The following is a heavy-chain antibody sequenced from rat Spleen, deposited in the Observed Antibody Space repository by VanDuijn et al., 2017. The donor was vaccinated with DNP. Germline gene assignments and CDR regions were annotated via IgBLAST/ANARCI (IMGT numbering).Heavy chain of an antibody. CDR2: ISASGGST. CDR3: ATSPGPNWFAY. J-gene: IGHJ2*01. V-gene: IGHV5-46*01. Sequence: EVQLIESGGGLVQPGRSMKLSCTASGFTFSTFPMAWVRQAPTKGLEWVTTISASGGSTYYRDSVKGRFTVSRENAQSTLYLQMDSLRSEDTATYYCATSPGPNWFAYWGQGVMVTVSS. D-gene: IGHD3-8*01. CDR1: GFTFSTFP.